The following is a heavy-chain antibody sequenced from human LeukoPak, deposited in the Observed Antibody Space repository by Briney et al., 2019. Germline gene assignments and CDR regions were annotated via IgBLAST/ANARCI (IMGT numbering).Heavy chain of an antibody. V-gene: IGHV1-69*04. CDR1: GGTFISYA. D-gene: IGHD3-22*01. CDR2: IIPILGIA. CDR3: ARVSRDSSGYYYYYYGMDV. Sequence: GASVKVSCKASGGTFISYAISWVRQAPGQGLEWMGRIIPILGIANYAQKFQGRVTITADKSTSTAYMELSSLRSEDTAVYYCARVSRDSSGYYYYYYGMDVWGQGTTVTVSS. J-gene: IGHJ6*02.